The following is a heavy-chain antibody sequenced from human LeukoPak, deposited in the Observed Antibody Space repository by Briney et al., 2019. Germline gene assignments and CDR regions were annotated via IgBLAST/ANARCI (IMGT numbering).Heavy chain of an antibody. CDR2: INHSGST. V-gene: IGHV4-34*01. Sequence: PSETLSLTCAAYGGSFSGYYWSWIRQPPGKGLEWIGEINHSGSTNYNPSLRSRVTISVDTSKNQFSLKLSSVTAADSAVYCCARVLGGYYYDSSGYYYRAQKNFDYWGQGTLVTVSS. D-gene: IGHD3-22*01. CDR3: ARVLGGYYYDSSGYYYRAQKNFDY. J-gene: IGHJ4*02. CDR1: GGSFSGYY.